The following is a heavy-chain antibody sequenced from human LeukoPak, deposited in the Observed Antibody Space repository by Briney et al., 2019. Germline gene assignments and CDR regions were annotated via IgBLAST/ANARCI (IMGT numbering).Heavy chain of an antibody. CDR1: GGSISNYF. CDR2: IYYSGST. D-gene: IGHD6-13*01. Sequence: PPETLSLTCTVSGGSISNYFWAWIRQPPGKGLEWLGYIYYSGSTNYNPSLKSRVTISLDTSKNHFSLKLSSVTAADTAVYYCARYSAAAGRYYFDYWGQGTLVTVSS. CDR3: ARYSAAAGRYYFDY. J-gene: IGHJ4*02. V-gene: IGHV4-59*01.